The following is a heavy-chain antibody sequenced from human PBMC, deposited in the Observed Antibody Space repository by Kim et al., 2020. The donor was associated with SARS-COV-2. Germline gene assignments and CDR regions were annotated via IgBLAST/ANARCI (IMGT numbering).Heavy chain of an antibody. CDR3: AKDCYSGSYLTRGWYYYGMDV. D-gene: IGHD1-26*01. CDR2: ISYDGSNK. V-gene: IGHV3-30*18. Sequence: GGSLRLSCAASGFTFSSYGMHWVRQAPGKGLEWVAVISYDGSNKYYADSVKGRFTISRDNSKNTLYLQMNSLRAEDTAVYYCAKDCYSGSYLTRGWYYYGMDVWGQGTTVTVSS. J-gene: IGHJ6*02. CDR1: GFTFSSYG.